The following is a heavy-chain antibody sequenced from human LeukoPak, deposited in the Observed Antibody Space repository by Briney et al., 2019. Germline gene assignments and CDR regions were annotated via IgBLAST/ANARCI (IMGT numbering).Heavy chain of an antibody. CDR1: GGSISTSNYF. V-gene: IGHV4-39*07. CDR2: ISYTGST. J-gene: IGHJ4*02. D-gene: IGHD6-19*01. CDR3: AARPQWPV. Sequence: PSETLSLTCTASGGSISTSNYFWGWIRQPPGKGLEWIGTISYTGSTYYDPSLKSRVTISVDKSKNQFSLNLISLTAADTAIYYCAARPQWPVWGQGILVTVSS.